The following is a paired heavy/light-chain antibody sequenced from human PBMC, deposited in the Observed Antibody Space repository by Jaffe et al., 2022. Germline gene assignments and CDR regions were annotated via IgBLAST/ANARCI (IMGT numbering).Light chain of an antibody. CDR2: AAS. CDR1: QGISSY. CDR3: QQLNSYLFT. V-gene: IGKV1-9*01. Sequence: DIQLTQSPSFLSASVGDRVTITCRASQGISSYLAWYQQKPGKAPKLLIYAASTLQSGVPSRFSGSGSGTEFTLTISSLQPEDFATYYCQQLNSYLFTFGPGTKVDIK. J-gene: IGKJ3*01.
Heavy chain of an antibody. V-gene: IGHV2-26*01. D-gene: IGHD2-2*02. CDR3: ARILGYCSSTSCYSAFDI. CDR1: GFSLSNARMG. Sequence: QVTLKESGPVLVKPTETLTLTCTVSGFSLSNARMGVSWIRQPPGKALEWLAHIFSNDEKSYSTSLKSRLTISKDTSKSQVVLTMTNMDPVDTATYYCARILGYCSSTSCYSAFDIWGQGTMVTVSS. CDR2: IFSNDEK. J-gene: IGHJ3*02.